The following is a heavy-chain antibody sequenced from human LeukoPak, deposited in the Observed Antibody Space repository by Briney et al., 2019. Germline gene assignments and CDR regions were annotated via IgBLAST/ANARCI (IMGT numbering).Heavy chain of an antibody. CDR2: INYRGNT. J-gene: IGHJ4*02. D-gene: IGHD6-6*01. Sequence: SETLSHTCNVSGDSVNNTNYYWAWIRQPPGKGLEWIGSINYRGNTYFNPSLKSRITLSVDSSMNQFSLKLTSVTAADTAMFFCARVTYRSSSPFFNFWGQGTLVTVSS. CDR1: GDSVNNTNYY. V-gene: IGHV4-39*07. CDR3: ARVTYRSSSPFFNF.